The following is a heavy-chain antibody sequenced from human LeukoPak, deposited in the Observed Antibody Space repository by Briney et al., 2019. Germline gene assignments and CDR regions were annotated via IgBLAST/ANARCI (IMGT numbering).Heavy chain of an antibody. V-gene: IGHV3-30-3*01. CDR3: ASARVVEVLATPTALDY. Sequence: RPGRSLRLSCDASGFTFSSYAMHWVRQAPGKGLEWVTIISYDGSDTYYTDSVKGRFTISRDNSKNTLHLQMNSLRAEDTAVYYCASARVVEVLATPTALDYWGQGTLVTVSS. D-gene: IGHD2-15*01. CDR1: GFTFSSYA. CDR2: ISYDGSDT. J-gene: IGHJ4*02.